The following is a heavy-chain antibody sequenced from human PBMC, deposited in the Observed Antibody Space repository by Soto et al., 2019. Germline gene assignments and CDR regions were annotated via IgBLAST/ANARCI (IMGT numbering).Heavy chain of an antibody. D-gene: IGHD2-8*02. Sequence: ASVKVSCKASGYTFTGYYIHWVRQSPLQGLEWMGWINPDSGVTNYAQKFQGRVTMTGDTSIGTAYMELSSLRSDDTAVFYCARDTGRSLASARFDDWGQGTLVTVSS. CDR3: ARDTGRSLASARFDD. CDR1: GYTFTGYY. J-gene: IGHJ4*02. CDR2: INPDSGVT. V-gene: IGHV1-2*02.